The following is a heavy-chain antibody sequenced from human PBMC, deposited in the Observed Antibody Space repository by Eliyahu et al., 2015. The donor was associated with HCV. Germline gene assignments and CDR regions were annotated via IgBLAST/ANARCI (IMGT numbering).Heavy chain of an antibody. CDR3: AKDRDYYGSGSYSAY. Sequence: EVQLLESGGGLVQPGGSLRLSCAASGFXFSSXAMXWVRQAPGKGLEWVSXISGSGGSTYYADSVKGRFTISRDNSKNTLYLQMNSLRAEDTAVYYCAKDRDYYGSGSYSAYWGQGTLVTVSS. J-gene: IGHJ4*02. V-gene: IGHV3-23*01. CDR2: ISGSGGST. CDR1: GFXFSSXA. D-gene: IGHD3-10*01.